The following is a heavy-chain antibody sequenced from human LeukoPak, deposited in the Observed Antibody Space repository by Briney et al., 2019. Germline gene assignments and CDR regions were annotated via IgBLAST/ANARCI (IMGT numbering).Heavy chain of an antibody. Sequence: ASVKVSCKASGYTFTSYGTSWVRQAPGQGLEWMGWISAYNGNTNYAQKFQGRVTMTTDTSTSTAYMELRSLRSDDTAVFYCARVILFQDYYDSSGYYYWFDPWAREPWSPSPQ. CDR3: ARVILFQDYYDSSGYYYWFDP. J-gene: IGHJ5*02. D-gene: IGHD3-22*01. CDR1: GYTFTSYG. CDR2: ISAYNGNT. V-gene: IGHV1-18*01.